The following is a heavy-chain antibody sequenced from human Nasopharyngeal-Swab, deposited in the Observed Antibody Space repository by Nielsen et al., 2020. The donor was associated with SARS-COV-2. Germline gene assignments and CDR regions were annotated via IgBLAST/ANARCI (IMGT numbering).Heavy chain of an antibody. J-gene: IGHJ6*02. V-gene: IGHV1-8*02. Sequence: ASVKVSCKASGYTFTGYYMHWVRQATGQGLEWMGWMNPNSGNTGYAQKFQGRVTMTRNTSISTAYMELSSLRSEDTAVYYCTAMVTGLLYYYYGMDVWGQGTTVTVSS. CDR1: GYTFTGYY. D-gene: IGHD5-18*01. CDR3: TAMVTGLLYYYYGMDV. CDR2: MNPNSGNT.